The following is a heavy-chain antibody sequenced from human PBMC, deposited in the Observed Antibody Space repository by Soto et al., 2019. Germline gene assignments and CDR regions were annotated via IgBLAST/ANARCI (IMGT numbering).Heavy chain of an antibody. J-gene: IGHJ6*02. Sequence: SVKVSCKASGGTFSSYAISWVRQAPGQGLEWMGGIIPIFGTANYAQKFQGRVTITADESTSTAYMELSSLRSEDTAVYYCARDLPPSIAAAGTKIRDYYYGMDVWGQGTTVTVSS. D-gene: IGHD6-13*01. CDR3: ARDLPPSIAAAGTKIRDYYYGMDV. V-gene: IGHV1-69*13. CDR1: GGTFSSYA. CDR2: IIPIFGTA.